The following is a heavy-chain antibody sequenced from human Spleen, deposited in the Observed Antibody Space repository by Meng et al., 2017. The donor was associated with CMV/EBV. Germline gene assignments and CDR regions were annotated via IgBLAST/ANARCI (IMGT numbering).Heavy chain of an antibody. D-gene: IGHD1-26*01. V-gene: IGHV3-7*01. CDR1: GFIFSDYW. CDR2: TKQDGSEK. J-gene: IGHJ4*03. CDR3: GGVGPGGGGAFDL. Sequence: GESLKISCVASGFIFSDYWMSWVRQAPGKGLEWVANTKQDGSEKDYWDSVKGRFTISRDNSKNSLYLQLSSLTAEDTAVYYWGGVGPGGGGAFDLWDQGTLVTVSS.